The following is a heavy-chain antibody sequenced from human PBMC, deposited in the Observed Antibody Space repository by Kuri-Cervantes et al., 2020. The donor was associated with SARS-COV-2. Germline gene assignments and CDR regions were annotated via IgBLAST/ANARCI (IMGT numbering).Heavy chain of an antibody. CDR1: GYSISSGYY. CDR2: IYHSGST. J-gene: IGHJ4*02. V-gene: IGHV4-38-2*02. CDR3: ARGNGFFSESIAARGSTYYFDY. Sequence: GSLRLSCTVSGYSISSGYYWGWIRQPPGKGLGWIGSIYHSGSTYYNPSLKSRVTISVDTSKNQFSLKLSSVTAADTAVYYCARGNGFFSESIAARGSTYYFDYWGQGTLVTVSS. D-gene: IGHD6-6*01.